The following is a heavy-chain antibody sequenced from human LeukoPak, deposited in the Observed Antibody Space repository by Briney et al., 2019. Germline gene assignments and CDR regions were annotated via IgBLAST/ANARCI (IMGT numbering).Heavy chain of an antibody. Sequence: GGSLRLSCAASGFTFDDYAMHWVRQAPGKGLEWVSGISWNSGSIGYADSVKGRFTISRDNAKNSLYLQMNSLRAEDTAVYYCARNRATVVTRRNYFDYWGQGTLVTVSS. CDR3: ARNRATVVTRRNYFDY. D-gene: IGHD4-23*01. J-gene: IGHJ4*02. CDR1: GFTFDDYA. CDR2: ISWNSGSI. V-gene: IGHV3-9*01.